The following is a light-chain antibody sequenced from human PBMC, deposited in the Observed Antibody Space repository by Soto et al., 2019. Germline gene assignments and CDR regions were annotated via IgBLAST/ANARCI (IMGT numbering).Light chain of an antibody. Sequence: DMQMTQSPSTLSASVGDRVTITCLASQRITNRLAWYQQKPGKAPKVLIYGASNLQSGVPPRFSGSGSGTEFTLTISSLQPEDFAVYYCQQYNNWPPWTFGQGTKVDNK. CDR1: QRITNR. CDR2: GAS. V-gene: IGKV1-5*01. CDR3: QQYNNWPPWT. J-gene: IGKJ1*01.